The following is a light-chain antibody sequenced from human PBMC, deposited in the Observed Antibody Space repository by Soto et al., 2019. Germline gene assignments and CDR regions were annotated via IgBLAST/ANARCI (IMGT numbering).Light chain of an antibody. CDR3: SSYTSSNTLEV. CDR1: SRDVGGSNY. V-gene: IGLV2-14*01. CDR2: EVS. J-gene: IGLJ1*01. Sequence: QSALIQPASVSGSPGQSITISCTGTSRDVGGSNYVSWYQHHPHRAPKLLIYEVSYRPSGVSSRFSGSKSGNTASLTISGLQADDDADYYCSSYTSSNTLEVFGVGTKLTVL.